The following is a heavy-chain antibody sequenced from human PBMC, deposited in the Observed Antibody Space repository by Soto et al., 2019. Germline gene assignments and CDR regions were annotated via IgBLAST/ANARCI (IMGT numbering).Heavy chain of an antibody. V-gene: IGHV1-69*01. D-gene: IGHD3-3*01. CDR1: GGTFINYA. J-gene: IGHJ6*01. Sequence: QVQLVQSGAEVKKPGSSVKVSCEASGGTFINYAFTWVRQAPGHGLEWMGGIIPLFDTTNYAQRFQARVTITADESTSTANMGLSSLRSENTAFYYCGRLIVGVAGNMDRYYSAVDAWGQGTTVIVSS. CDR2: IIPLFDTT. CDR3: GRLIVGVAGNMDRYYSAVDA.